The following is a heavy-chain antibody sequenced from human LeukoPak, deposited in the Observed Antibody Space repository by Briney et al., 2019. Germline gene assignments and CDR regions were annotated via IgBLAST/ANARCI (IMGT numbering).Heavy chain of an antibody. J-gene: IGHJ4*02. CDR1: GFTCDDYD. V-gene: IGHV3-43*02. D-gene: IGHD3-10*01. CDR2: ISGDGGST. CDR3: AKAWFGERSGGGFDY. Sequence: SGVSLTLNCAAAGFTCDDYDIHWVRQAQGKGLEWVSLISGDGGSTYYADSVKGRFTISRDNSKNSLYLQMNSLRTEDTALYYCAKAWFGERSGGGFDYWGQGTLVTVSS.